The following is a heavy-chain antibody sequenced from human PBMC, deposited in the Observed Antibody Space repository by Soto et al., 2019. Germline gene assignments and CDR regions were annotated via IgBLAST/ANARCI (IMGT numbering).Heavy chain of an antibody. CDR3: ARTGIGADCSGGSCYSDFDY. V-gene: IGHV4-39*01. CDR2: VYYRGRT. J-gene: IGHJ4*02. CDR1: GGSISSSSYY. Sequence: SESLSRTWTVSGGSISSSSYYWGWIRKPPGKGLEWIGSVYYRGRTYYNPSLRSPVTVSIDQTKNQFSRELRCVTAEDTDVEYSARTGIGADCSGGSCYSDFDYWGQGTLVTVS. D-gene: IGHD2-15*01.